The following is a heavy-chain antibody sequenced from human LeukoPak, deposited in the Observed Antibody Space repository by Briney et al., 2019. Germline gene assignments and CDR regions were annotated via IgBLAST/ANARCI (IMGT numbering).Heavy chain of an antibody. V-gene: IGHV3-23*01. Sequence: GGSLTLSCAASGLPLSTSTLSWVHQAPGKGLEWVSAIDGGYTTYYADSAKGRFTISRDNSKNTLSLHMYSLTAEDTAVYFCARDGHCSSSSCQFDYWGQGTLVIVSS. J-gene: IGHJ4*02. D-gene: IGHD2-2*01. CDR1: GLPLSTST. CDR3: ARDGHCSSSSCQFDY. CDR2: IDGGYTT.